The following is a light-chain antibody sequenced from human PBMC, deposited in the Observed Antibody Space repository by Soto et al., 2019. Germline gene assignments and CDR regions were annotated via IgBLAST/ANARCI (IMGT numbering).Light chain of an antibody. Sequence: DIQMTQSPSSLSASVGARVTITCRASQIINTYLHWYQHKPGKAPKLLISGASTSQTGVPSRFSGSGSGTEFALTISSLQPEDVATYYWQQSSSIPWTFGPGTKVEIK. CDR2: GAS. J-gene: IGKJ1*01. CDR3: QQSSSIPWT. V-gene: IGKV1-39*01. CDR1: QIINTY.